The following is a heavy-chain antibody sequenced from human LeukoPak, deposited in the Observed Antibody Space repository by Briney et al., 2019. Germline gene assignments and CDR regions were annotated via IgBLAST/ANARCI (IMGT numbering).Heavy chain of an antibody. CDR1: GYTFTSYY. D-gene: IGHD4-11*01. CDR3: ARGGLPIYYYYMDV. CDR2: INPSGGST. V-gene: IGHV1-46*01. Sequence: ASVKVSCKASGYTFTSYYMHWVRQAPGQGLEWMGIINPSGGSTSYAQKFQGRVTMTRDMSTSTVYMELSRLRSDDTAVYFCARGGLPIYYYYMDVWGKGTTVTVSS. J-gene: IGHJ6*03.